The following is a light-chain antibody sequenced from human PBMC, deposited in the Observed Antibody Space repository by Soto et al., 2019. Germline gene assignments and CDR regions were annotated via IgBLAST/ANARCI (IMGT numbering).Light chain of an antibody. CDR1: QSVSSD. J-gene: IGKJ2*01. CDR2: DAS. V-gene: IGKV3-11*01. Sequence: EIVLTQSPATLSLSPGERATLSCRASQSVSSDLAWYQQKPCQAPRLLIYDASNRATGIPARFSGSGSGTDFTLTISSLEPEDFAVYYCQQRSNWPPMYTFGQGTKLEIK. CDR3: QQRSNWPPMYT.